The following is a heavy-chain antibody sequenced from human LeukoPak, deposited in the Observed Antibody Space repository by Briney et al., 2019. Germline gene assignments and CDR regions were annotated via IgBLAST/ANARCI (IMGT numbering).Heavy chain of an antibody. CDR1: GYTFTGYY. CDR3: ARYSSSWYHYMDV. V-gene: IGHV1-18*04. J-gene: IGHJ6*03. D-gene: IGHD6-13*01. CDR2: ISTYKGTT. Sequence: GASVKVSCKASGYTFTGYYMHWVRQAPGQGLEWMGWISTYKGTTNYTQKFQGRVAMTTDTSTSTAYMELRSLRSDDTAVYYCARYSSSWYHYMDVWGKGTTVTVSS.